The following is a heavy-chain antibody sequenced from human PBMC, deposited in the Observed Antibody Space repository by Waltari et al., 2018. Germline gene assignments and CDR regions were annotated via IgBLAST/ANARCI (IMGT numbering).Heavy chain of an antibody. J-gene: IGHJ3*02. Sequence: EVQLVESGGGLVQPGGSLRLSCAASGFTFSSYWMHWVRQAPGKGLVWVSRINSDGSRTSAADAGKGRFTISRDNAKNTLYLQMNSLRAEDMAVYYCASNEWDPWGAFDIWGQGTMVTVSS. CDR3: ASNEWDPWGAFDI. D-gene: IGHD1-26*01. CDR1: GFTFSSYW. V-gene: IGHV3-74*01. CDR2: INSDGSRT.